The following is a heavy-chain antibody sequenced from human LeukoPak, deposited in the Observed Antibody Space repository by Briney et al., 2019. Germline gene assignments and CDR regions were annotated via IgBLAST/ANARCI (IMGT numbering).Heavy chain of an antibody. D-gene: IGHD4-17*01. J-gene: IGHJ4*02. CDR1: GGTFSSYA. Sequence: GASVKVSCKASGGTFSSYAISWVRQAPGQGLEWMGRIIPILGIANYAQKFQGRVTITADKSTSTAYMELSSLRSDDTAVYYCARDYGDYAGPIDYWGQGTLVTVSS. CDR2: IIPILGIA. V-gene: IGHV1-69*04. CDR3: ARDYGDYAGPIDY.